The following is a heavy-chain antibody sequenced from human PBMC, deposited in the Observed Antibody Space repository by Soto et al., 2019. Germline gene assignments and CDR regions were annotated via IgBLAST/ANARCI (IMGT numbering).Heavy chain of an antibody. CDR2: ISYDGSNK. Sequence: QVQLVGSGGGVVQPGRSLRLSCAASGFTFSSYGMHWVRQAPGKGLEWVAVISYDGSNKYYADSVKGRFTISRDNSKNTLYLQMNSLRAEDTAVYYCAKALRDTYYYDSSGYAMDVWGQGTTDTVSS. J-gene: IGHJ6*02. CDR3: AKALRDTYYYDSSGYAMDV. V-gene: IGHV3-30*18. CDR1: GFTFSSYG. D-gene: IGHD3-22*01.